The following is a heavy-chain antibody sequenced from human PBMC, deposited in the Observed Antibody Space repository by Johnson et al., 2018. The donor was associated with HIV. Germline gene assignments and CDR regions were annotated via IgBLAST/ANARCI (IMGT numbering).Heavy chain of an antibody. CDR2: ISSSGSTI. CDR3: ARIAARPLDAFDI. Sequence: LVESGGGLVQPGGSLRLSCAASGFTFSSYAMSWIRQAPGKGLEWVSYISSSGSTIYYADSVKGRFTISRENAKNSLYLQMNSLRAGDTAVYYCARIAARPLDAFDIWGQGTMVTVSS. D-gene: IGHD6-6*01. CDR1: GFTFSSYA. V-gene: IGHV3-48*01. J-gene: IGHJ3*02.